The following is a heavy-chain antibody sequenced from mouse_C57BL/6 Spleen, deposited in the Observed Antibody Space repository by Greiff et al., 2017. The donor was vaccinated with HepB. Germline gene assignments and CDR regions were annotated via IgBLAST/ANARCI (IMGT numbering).Heavy chain of an antibody. J-gene: IGHJ1*03. CDR1: GYTFTSYW. Sequence: QVQLQQPGTELVKPGASVKLSCKASGYTFTSYWMHWVKQRPGQGLEWIGNINPSNGGTNYNEKFKSKATLTVDKSSSTAYMQLSSLTSEDSAVYDCAREGVLRTVRYFDVWGTGTTVTVSS. CDR2: INPSNGGT. CDR3: AREGVLRTVRYFDV. V-gene: IGHV1-53*01. D-gene: IGHD1-1*01.